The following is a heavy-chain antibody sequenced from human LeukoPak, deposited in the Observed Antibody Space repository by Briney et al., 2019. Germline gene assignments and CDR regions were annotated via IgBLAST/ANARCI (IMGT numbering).Heavy chain of an antibody. Sequence: SVKVSCKASGGTFSSYAISWVRQAPGQGLEWMGGIIPIFGTANYAQKFQGRVTITTDGSTSTAYMELSSLRSEDTAVYYCARSRRDGYNYFDYWGQGTLVTVSS. D-gene: IGHD5-24*01. V-gene: IGHV1-69*05. CDR1: GGTFSSYA. CDR3: ARSRRDGYNYFDY. J-gene: IGHJ4*02. CDR2: IIPIFGTA.